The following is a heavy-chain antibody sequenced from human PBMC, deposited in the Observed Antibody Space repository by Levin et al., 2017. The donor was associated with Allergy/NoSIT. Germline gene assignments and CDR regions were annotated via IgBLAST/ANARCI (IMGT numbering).Heavy chain of an antibody. CDR2: ISYDGSNK. V-gene: IGHV3-30*18. CDR1: GFTFSSYG. Sequence: AGGSLRLSCAASGFTFSSYGMHWVRQAPGKGLEWVAVISYDGSNKYYADSVKGRFTISRDNSKNTLYLQMNSLRAEDTAVYYCAKDRGGYCSGGSCSNWFDPWGQGTLVTVSS. J-gene: IGHJ5*02. CDR3: AKDRGGYCSGGSCSNWFDP. D-gene: IGHD2-15*01.